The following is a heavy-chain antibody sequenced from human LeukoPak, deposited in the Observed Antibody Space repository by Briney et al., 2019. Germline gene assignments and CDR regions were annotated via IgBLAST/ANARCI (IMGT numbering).Heavy chain of an antibody. CDR1: GFTFSSYA. D-gene: IGHD6-19*01. Sequence: PGRSLRLSCAASGFTFSSYAMHWVRQAPGKGLEWVAVISYDGSNKYYADSVKGRFTISRDNSKNTLYLQMNSLRAEDTAVYYCAKAPSGRHYWGQGTLVTVSS. V-gene: IGHV3-30-3*01. J-gene: IGHJ4*02. CDR2: ISYDGSNK. CDR3: AKAPSGRHY.